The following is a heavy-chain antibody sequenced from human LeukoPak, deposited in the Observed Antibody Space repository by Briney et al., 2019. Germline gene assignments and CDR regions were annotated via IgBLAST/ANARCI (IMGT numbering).Heavy chain of an antibody. J-gene: IGHJ4*02. Sequence: SSETLSLTCAVYGGSFSGYYWSWIRQPPGKGLEWIGEINHSGSTNYNPSLKSRVTISVDTSKNQFSLKLSSVTAADTAVYYCARTYSGSRYYFDDWGQGTLVTVSS. D-gene: IGHD1-26*01. CDR3: ARTYSGSRYYFDD. V-gene: IGHV4-34*01. CDR2: INHSGST. CDR1: GGSFSGYY.